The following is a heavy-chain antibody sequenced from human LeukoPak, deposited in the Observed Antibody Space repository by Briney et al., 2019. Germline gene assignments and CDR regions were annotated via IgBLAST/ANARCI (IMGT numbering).Heavy chain of an antibody. Sequence: GASVKVSCKASGYTFTSYGISWVRQAPGQGLEWMGWINPNSGGSNYAQKFQGRVTMTRDTSISTAYMELSRLRSDDTAVYYCARGPGGYSSSWYSYWGQGTLVTVSS. D-gene: IGHD6-13*01. CDR1: GYTFTSYG. CDR3: ARGPGGYSSSWYSY. CDR2: INPNSGGS. J-gene: IGHJ4*02. V-gene: IGHV1-2*02.